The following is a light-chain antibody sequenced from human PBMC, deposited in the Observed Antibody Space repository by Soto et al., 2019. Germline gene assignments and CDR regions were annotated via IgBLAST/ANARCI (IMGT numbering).Light chain of an antibody. Sequence: DIQMTQSPSTLSGSVGDRVTITCRASQTISSWLAWYQQKPGKAPKLLIYKASTLKSGVPSRFSGSGSGTEFTLTISSLQPDDFATYYCQHYHSYSEAFGQGPKVELQ. CDR3: QHYHSYSEA. CDR2: KAS. V-gene: IGKV1-5*03. J-gene: IGKJ1*01. CDR1: QTISSW.